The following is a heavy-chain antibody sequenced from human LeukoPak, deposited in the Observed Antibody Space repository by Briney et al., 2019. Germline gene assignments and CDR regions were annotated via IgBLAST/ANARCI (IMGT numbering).Heavy chain of an antibody. CDR1: GFTFSSYG. CDR3: ARDNRGWQGIAARPKRSDYYYMDV. D-gene: IGHD6-6*01. J-gene: IGHJ6*03. CDR2: ISSSSDYI. Sequence: GGSLRLSCAASGFTFSSYGMSWVRQAPGKGLEWVSSISSSSDYIYYADSAKGRFTISRDNAKNSLYLQMNSLRAEDTAVYYCARDNRGWQGIAARPKRSDYYYMDVWGKGTTVTVSS. V-gene: IGHV3-21*01.